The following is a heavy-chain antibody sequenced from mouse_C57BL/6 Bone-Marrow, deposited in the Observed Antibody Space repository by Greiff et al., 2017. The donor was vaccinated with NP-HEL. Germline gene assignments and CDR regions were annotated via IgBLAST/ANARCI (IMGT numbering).Heavy chain of an antibody. Sequence: VQLQQPGTELVKPGASVKLSCKASGYTFTSYWMHWVKQRPGQGLEWIGNINPSNGGTNYNEKFQSKATLTVDKSSSTAYMQLSSLTSEDSAVYYCARDYGSRRNWYFDVWGTGTTVTVSS. V-gene: IGHV1-53*01. CDR3: ARDYGSRRNWYFDV. CDR1: GYTFTSYW. D-gene: IGHD1-1*01. J-gene: IGHJ1*03. CDR2: INPSNGGT.